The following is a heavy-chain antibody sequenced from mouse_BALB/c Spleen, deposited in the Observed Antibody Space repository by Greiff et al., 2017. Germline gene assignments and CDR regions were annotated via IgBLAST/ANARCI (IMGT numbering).Heavy chain of an antibody. J-gene: IGHJ3*01. CDR2: ISSGSSTI. Sequence: DVKLVESGGGLVQPGGSRKLSCAASGFTFSSFGMHWVRQAPEKGLEWVAYISSGSSTIYYADTVKGRFTISRDNPKNTLFLQMTSLRSEDTAMYYCAREVMAWFAYWGQGTLVTVSA. CDR3: AREVMAWFAY. V-gene: IGHV5-17*02. CDR1: GFTFSSFG. D-gene: IGHD2-1*01.